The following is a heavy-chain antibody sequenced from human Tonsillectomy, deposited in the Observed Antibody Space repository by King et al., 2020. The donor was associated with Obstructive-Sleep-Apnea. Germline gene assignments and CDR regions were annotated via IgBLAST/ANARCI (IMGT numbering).Heavy chain of an antibody. Sequence: VQLVESGGGLVKPGGSLRLSCAASGFTFSNAWMSWVRQAPGKGLEWVGRIKSKTEGGTTDYAAPVKGGFTISRDDSKNTLYLQMNSLKTEDTAVYYCTTDTEGAAAGNYYYYYYGMDVWGQGTTVTVSS. CDR1: GFTFSNAW. CDR2: IKSKTEGGTT. D-gene: IGHD6-13*01. CDR3: TTDTEGAAAGNYYYYYYGMDV. V-gene: IGHV3-15*01. J-gene: IGHJ6*02.